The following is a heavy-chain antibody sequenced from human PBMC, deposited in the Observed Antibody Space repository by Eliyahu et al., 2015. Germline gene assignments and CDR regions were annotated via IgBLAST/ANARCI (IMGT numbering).Heavy chain of an antibody. CDR3: ARDALRQPRRNGMDV. CDR2: INPSGGST. CDR1: GYTFTSYY. J-gene: IGHJ6*02. Sequence: QVQLVQSGAEVKKPGASVKVSCKASGYTFTSYYMHWVRQAPGQGLEWMGIINPSGGSTSYAQKFQGRVTMTRDTSTSTVYMELSSLRSEDTAVYYCARDALRQPRRNGMDVWGQGTTVTVSS. V-gene: IGHV1-46*01. D-gene: IGHD1-14*01.